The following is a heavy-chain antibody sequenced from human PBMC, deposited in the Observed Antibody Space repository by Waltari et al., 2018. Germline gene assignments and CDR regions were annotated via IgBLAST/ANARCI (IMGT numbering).Heavy chain of an antibody. CDR2: MSYTGSTT. Sequence: EVQLVESGGGLVQPGGSLRLSCSASGFTFSSYAMHWVRQAPGKGLEYVSAMSYTGSTTYYADSVKGRFTISRDNSKNTLYLQMSGLRTEDTAVYYCVKALGASNVWMRSLDYWGQGTLVTVSS. CDR3: VKALGASNVWMRSLDY. CDR1: GFTFSSYA. J-gene: IGHJ4*02. V-gene: IGHV3-64D*08. D-gene: IGHD6-19*01.